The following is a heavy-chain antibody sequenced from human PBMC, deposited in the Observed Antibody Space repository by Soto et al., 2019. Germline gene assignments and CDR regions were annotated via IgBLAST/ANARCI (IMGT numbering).Heavy chain of an antibody. Sequence: QVQLVESGGGVVQPGRSLRLSCAASEFTFSSYGMHWVRHAPGKGLEWVAVIWFEGSQKYYADSVKGRFNISRDNSKKALYLQMNSLRVDDTAVYYCARDGTIGSSPVFTPLNHGTDVWGQGTTVTVSS. CDR3: ARDGTIGSSPVFTPLNHGTDV. D-gene: IGHD3-3*01. V-gene: IGHV3-33*01. J-gene: IGHJ6*02. CDR1: EFTFSSYG. CDR2: IWFEGSQK.